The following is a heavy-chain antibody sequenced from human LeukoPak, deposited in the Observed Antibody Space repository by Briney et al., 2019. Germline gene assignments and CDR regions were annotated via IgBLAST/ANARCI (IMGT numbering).Heavy chain of an antibody. Sequence: GGSLRLSCAASGFTFSSYGMHWVRQAPGKGLEWVAVIWYDGSNKYYADSVKGRFTISRDNSKNTLYLQMNSLRAEDTAVYYCAREDSSSSGIIDYWGQGTLVTVSS. CDR3: AREDSSSSGIIDY. V-gene: IGHV3-33*01. CDR2: IWYDGSNK. CDR1: GFTFSSYG. J-gene: IGHJ4*02. D-gene: IGHD6-6*01.